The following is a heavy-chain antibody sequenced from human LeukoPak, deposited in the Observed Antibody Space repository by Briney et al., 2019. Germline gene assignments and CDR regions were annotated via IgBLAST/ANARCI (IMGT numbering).Heavy chain of an antibody. CDR2: ISAYNGNT. V-gene: IGHV1-18*01. J-gene: IGHJ6*02. D-gene: IGHD6-19*01. CDR3: ARTTLAVAGYRDYYYYGMDV. CDR1: GYTFTSYG. Sequence: ASVKVSCKASGYTFTSYGISWVRQAPGQGLEWMGWISAYNGNTNYAQKLQGRVTMTTDTSTSTAYMELSSLRSEDTAVYYCARTTLAVAGYRDYYYYGMDVWGQGTTVTVSS.